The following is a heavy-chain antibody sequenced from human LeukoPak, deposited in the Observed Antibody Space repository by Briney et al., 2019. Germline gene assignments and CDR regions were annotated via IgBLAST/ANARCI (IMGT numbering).Heavy chain of an antibody. CDR3: ARGTTGTTSLRY. D-gene: IGHD1-1*01. Sequence: SETLSLTCTVSGGSVSSGSYYWGWIRQPPGEGLEWIGYIYYTGSTNYNPSLKSRVTISVDTSKNQFSLKLSSVTAADTAVYYCARGTTGTTSLRYWGQGTLVTVSS. V-gene: IGHV4-61*01. CDR2: IYYTGST. J-gene: IGHJ4*02. CDR1: GGSVSSGSYY.